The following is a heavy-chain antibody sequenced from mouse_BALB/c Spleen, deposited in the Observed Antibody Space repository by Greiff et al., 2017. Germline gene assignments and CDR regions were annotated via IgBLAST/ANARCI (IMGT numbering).Heavy chain of an antibody. CDR3: ARREDYVYAMDY. CDR2: ISNGGGST. D-gene: IGHD1-1*01. V-gene: IGHV5-12-2*01. Sequence: DVMLVESGGDLVKPGGSLKLSCAASGFTFSSYTMSWVRQTPEKRLEWVAYISNGGGSTYYPDTVKGRFTISRDNAKSTLYLQMSSLKSEDTAVYYCARREDYVYAMDYWGQGTSVTVSS. J-gene: IGHJ4*01. CDR1: GFTFSSYT.